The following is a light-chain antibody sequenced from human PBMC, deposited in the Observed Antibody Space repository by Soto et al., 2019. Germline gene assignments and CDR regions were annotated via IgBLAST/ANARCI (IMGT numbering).Light chain of an antibody. CDR2: DAS. CDR3: QQYDNWLTGT. J-gene: IGKJ1*01. CDR1: QAISDN. V-gene: IGKV3-15*01. Sequence: TQSPPTLSVSPGDRATLSCRASQAISDNLAWYQHKPGQPPQRLIYDASTRANGSPARFSGGGSGTEYTLTISSLLYEDFAAYYCQQYDNWLTGTFGQGTKVDIK.